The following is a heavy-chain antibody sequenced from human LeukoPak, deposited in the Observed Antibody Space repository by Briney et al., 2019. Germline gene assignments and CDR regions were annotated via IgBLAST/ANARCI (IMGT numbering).Heavy chain of an antibody. Sequence: GGSLRLSCAASGFTFSSYGMHWVRQAPGKGLEWVAFIRYDGSNKYYADSVKGRFTISRDNSKNTLYLQMNSLRAEDTAVYYCAKDGQIVVVPAAILNYYYYMDVWGKGTTVTVSS. J-gene: IGHJ6*03. D-gene: IGHD2-2*01. CDR1: GFTFSSYG. CDR2: IRYDGSNK. CDR3: AKDGQIVVVPAAILNYYYYMDV. V-gene: IGHV3-30*02.